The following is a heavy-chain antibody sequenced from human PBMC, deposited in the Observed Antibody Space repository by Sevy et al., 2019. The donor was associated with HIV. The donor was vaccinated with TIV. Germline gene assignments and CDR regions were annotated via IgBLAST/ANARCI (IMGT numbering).Heavy chain of an antibody. D-gene: IGHD4-17*01. J-gene: IGHJ6*02. CDR2: IYYSGST. V-gene: IGHV4-59*01. CDR3: ARSDGLGMDV. CDR1: GGSISSYY. Sequence: LRETLSLTCTVSGGSISSYYWSWIRQPPGKGLEWIGYIYYSGSTNYNPSLKSRVTISVDTSKNQFSLKLSSVTAADTAVYYCARSDGLGMDVWGQGTTVTVSS.